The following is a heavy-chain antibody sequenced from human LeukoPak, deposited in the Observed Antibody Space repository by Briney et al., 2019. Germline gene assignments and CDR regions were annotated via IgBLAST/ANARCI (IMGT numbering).Heavy chain of an antibody. D-gene: IGHD2-2*01. CDR3: ARDLPAAVD. CDR2: ISRDSNDI. V-gene: IGHV3-21*01. J-gene: IGHJ4*02. Sequence: GGSLRLSCEASGFSFSSYSMSWVRQAPGKGLGWVSFISRDSNDIYHADSVKGRFTISRDNAKNSLYLQMNSLRAEDTAVYYCARDLPAAVDWGQGTQVTVSS. CDR1: GFSFSSYS.